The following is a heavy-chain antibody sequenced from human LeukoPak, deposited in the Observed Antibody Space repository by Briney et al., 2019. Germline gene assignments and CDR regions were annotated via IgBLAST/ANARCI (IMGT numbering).Heavy chain of an antibody. Sequence: GASVKVSCKASGGTFSSYAISWVRQAPGQGLEWMGGIIPIFGTANYAQKFQGRVTITADKSTSTAYMELSSLRSEDTAVYYCARGSGYYGSGSYLPYYYYYMDVWGKGTTVTVSS. CDR1: GGTFSSYA. V-gene: IGHV1-69*06. D-gene: IGHD3-10*01. CDR2: IIPIFGTA. CDR3: ARGSGYYGSGSYLPYYYYYMDV. J-gene: IGHJ6*03.